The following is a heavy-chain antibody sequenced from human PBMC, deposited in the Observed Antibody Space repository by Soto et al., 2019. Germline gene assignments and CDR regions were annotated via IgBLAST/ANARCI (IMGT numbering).Heavy chain of an antibody. Sequence: GESLKISCAASGFTVSSNYMSWVRQAPGKGLEWVSVIYSGGSTYYADSVKGRFTISRDNSKNTLYLQMNSLRAEDTAVYYCARLSDCSSTSCYDYWGQGTLVTVSS. D-gene: IGHD2-2*01. J-gene: IGHJ4*02. CDR2: IYSGGST. CDR3: ARLSDCSSTSCYDY. V-gene: IGHV3-53*01. CDR1: GFTVSSNY.